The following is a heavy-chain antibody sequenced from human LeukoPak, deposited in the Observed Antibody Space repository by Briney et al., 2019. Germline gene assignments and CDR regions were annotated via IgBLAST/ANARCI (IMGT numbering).Heavy chain of an antibody. V-gene: IGHV4-59*01. CDR2: IYYSGST. CDR1: GGSISSYY. J-gene: IGHJ3*02. Sequence: SETLSLTCTVSGGSISSYYWSWIRQPPGKGLEWIGYIYYSGSTNYNPSLKSRVTISVDTSKNQFSLKLSSVTAADTAVYYCARPNYDILTGAPDAFDIWGQGTMVTVSS. CDR3: ARPNYDILTGAPDAFDI. D-gene: IGHD3-9*01.